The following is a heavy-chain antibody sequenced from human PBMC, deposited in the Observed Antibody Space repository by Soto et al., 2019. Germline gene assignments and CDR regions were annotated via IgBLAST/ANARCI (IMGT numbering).Heavy chain of an antibody. D-gene: IGHD3-10*02. CDR1: GGSFSGFY. CDR3: ASSVVPGGIIKYTSYLDS. Sequence: QVHVQQWGAGLLQPSETLPLTCAVYGGSFSGFYWSCIRQRPGKRPAWIGEINDSGSTNYSPSLMGIVTTSGDTSKNHFPQQVTSVTTSDTAAHYCASSVVPGGIIKYTSYLDSWARGTPVTVSS. CDR2: INDSGST. J-gene: IGHJ4*02. V-gene: IGHV4-34*01.